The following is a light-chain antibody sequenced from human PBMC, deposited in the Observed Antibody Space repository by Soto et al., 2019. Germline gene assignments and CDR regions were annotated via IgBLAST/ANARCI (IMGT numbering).Light chain of an antibody. J-gene: IGKJ1*01. Sequence: DIQMTQSPSTLSASVGDRVTITCRASQSINNRLVWYQQKPGIAPILLIYKASSLQSGVPSRFSGSASGTEFNFTISSLQPADFATYYCQQYNTYPWTFGHGTKVEI. CDR2: KAS. CDR3: QQYNTYPWT. CDR1: QSINNR. V-gene: IGKV1-5*03.